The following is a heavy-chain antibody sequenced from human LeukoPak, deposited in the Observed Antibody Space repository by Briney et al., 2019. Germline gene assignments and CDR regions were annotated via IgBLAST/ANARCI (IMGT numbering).Heavy chain of an antibody. Sequence: GDSVKLSCKASGYTFTSYGISWVRQAPGQGLEWMGWISAYNGNTNYAQKLQGRVTMTTDTSTSTAYMELRSLRSDDTAVYYCARVQITMIVVVITHIDYWGQGTLVTVSS. CDR3: ARVQITMIVVVITHIDY. J-gene: IGHJ4*02. CDR2: ISAYNGNT. D-gene: IGHD3-22*01. V-gene: IGHV1-18*01. CDR1: GYTFTSYG.